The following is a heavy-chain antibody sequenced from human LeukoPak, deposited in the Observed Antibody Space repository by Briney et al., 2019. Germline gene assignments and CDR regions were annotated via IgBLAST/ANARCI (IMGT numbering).Heavy chain of an antibody. CDR1: GGSISSYY. D-gene: IGHD6-13*01. J-gene: IGHJ6*03. CDR2: IYYSGST. CDR3: ARAGSSWGKYYYYYYMDV. V-gene: IGHV4-59*01. Sequence: SETLSLTCTVSGGSISSYYWSWIRQPPGKGLEWIGYIYYSGSTNYNPSLKSRVTISVDTSKNQFSLKLSSVTAADTAVYYCARAGSSWGKYYYYYYMDVWGKGTTVTVSS.